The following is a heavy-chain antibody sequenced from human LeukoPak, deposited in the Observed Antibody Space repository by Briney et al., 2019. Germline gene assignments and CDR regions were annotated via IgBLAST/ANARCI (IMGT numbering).Heavy chain of an antibody. Sequence: GGSLRLSCAASGFTFSSYAMSWVRQAPGKRLEWVSAISGSGGSTYYADSVKGRFTISRDNSKNTLYLQLNSLRAEDTAVYYCAKDLLMLSQLWYDAFDIWGQGTMVTVSS. D-gene: IGHD5-18*01. CDR3: AKDLLMLSQLWYDAFDI. V-gene: IGHV3-23*01. J-gene: IGHJ3*02. CDR2: ISGSGGST. CDR1: GFTFSSYA.